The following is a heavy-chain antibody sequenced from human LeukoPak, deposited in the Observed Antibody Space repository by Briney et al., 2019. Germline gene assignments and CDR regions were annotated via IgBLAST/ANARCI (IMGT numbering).Heavy chain of an antibody. CDR2: INPSGGST. J-gene: IGHJ4*02. D-gene: IGHD3-3*01. Sequence: ASVTVSCTASGYTFTSYYMHWVRQAPGQGLEWMGIINPSGGSTSYAQKFQGRVTMTRDTSTSTVYMELSSLRSEDTAVYYCARDGVRESYSYWGQGTLVTVSS. V-gene: IGHV1-46*01. CDR3: ARDGVRESYSY. CDR1: GYTFTSYY.